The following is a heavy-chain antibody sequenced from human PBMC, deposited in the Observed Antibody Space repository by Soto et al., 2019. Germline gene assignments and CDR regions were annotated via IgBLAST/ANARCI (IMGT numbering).Heavy chain of an antibody. Sequence: EVQLLESAGGLVQPGGSLRLSCAVSGFSFSNSAMTWVRQAPGKGLEWVSGISGSGDITYNTDSVKGRFAISRDTSKNVVYLQMRSLRAEDTAVYYCAKVPQWVLRYHDWFFDYWGQGTLVTVSS. CDR1: GFSFSNSA. J-gene: IGHJ4*02. D-gene: IGHD3-9*01. V-gene: IGHV3-23*01. CDR3: AKVPQWVLRYHDWFFDY. CDR2: ISGSGDIT.